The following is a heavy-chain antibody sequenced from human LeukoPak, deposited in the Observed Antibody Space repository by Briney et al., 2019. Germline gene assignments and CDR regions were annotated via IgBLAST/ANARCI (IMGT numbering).Heavy chain of an antibody. V-gene: IGHV3-48*04. CDR1: GFTFSTYS. J-gene: IGHJ4*02. CDR2: ISSSSSTI. CDR3: ARGWYYYDSSGSYYFDY. Sequence: GGSLRLSCAASGFTFSTYSMNWVRQAPGQGLEWVSYISSSSSTIYYGDSVKGRFTIYRDNAKNSLYLQMKSLRAEDTAVYYCARGWYYYDSSGSYYFDYWGRGTLVTVSS. D-gene: IGHD3-22*01.